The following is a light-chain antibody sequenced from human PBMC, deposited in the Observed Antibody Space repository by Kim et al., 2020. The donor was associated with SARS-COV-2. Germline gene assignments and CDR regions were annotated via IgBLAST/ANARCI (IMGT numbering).Light chain of an antibody. J-gene: IGKJ2*01. CDR1: QSISSW. CDR2: DAS. V-gene: IGKV1-5*01. Sequence: DIQMTQSPSTLSASVGDRVTITCRASQSISSWLAWYQQKPGKAPKLLIYDASNLESGVTSRFSGSGSGTEFTLTISSLQPDDFATYYCQQYNDYSYTFGQGTKLEI. CDR3: QQYNDYSYT.